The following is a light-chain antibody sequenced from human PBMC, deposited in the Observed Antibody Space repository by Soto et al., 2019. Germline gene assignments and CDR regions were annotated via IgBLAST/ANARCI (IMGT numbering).Light chain of an antibody. CDR3: TSYTTSSTHWV. Sequence: QSALTQPASVSGSPGQSITISCTGTSSDVGDYNYVSWYQHHPDKAPKLMIYEVSNRPSGVSNRFSGSKSGNTASLTISGLQAEDEAAYYCTSYTTSSTHWVFGGGTQLTVL. CDR1: SSDVGDYNY. CDR2: EVS. V-gene: IGLV2-14*01. J-gene: IGLJ3*02.